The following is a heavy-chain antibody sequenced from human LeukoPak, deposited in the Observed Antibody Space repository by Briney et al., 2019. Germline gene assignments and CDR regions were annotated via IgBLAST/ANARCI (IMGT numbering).Heavy chain of an antibody. J-gene: IGHJ4*02. V-gene: IGHV1-69*13. Sequence: GASVKVSCKASGGTFSSYAISWVRQAPGQGLEWMGGIIPIFGTANYAQKFQGRVTITADESTSTAYMELSSLRSEDTAVYYCARAQYPTVVTIPSSFDYWGQGTLVTVSS. CDR1: GGTFSSYA. CDR2: IIPIFGTA. D-gene: IGHD4-23*01. CDR3: ARAQYPTVVTIPSSFDY.